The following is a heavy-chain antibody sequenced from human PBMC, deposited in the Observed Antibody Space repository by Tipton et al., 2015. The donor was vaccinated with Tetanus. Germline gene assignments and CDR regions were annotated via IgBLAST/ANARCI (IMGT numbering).Heavy chain of an antibody. CDR1: GFIVSSHY. V-gene: IGHV3-53*01. Sequence: SLRLSCVASGFIVSSHYMSWVRQAPGKGLEWVSVMYSGGDTYYADSVKGRFTISRDNSKNTLSLQMNSLRGEDTAVYYCAKALGSSAWYGTWGQGTLVTVSS. J-gene: IGHJ5*02. CDR2: MYSGGDT. D-gene: IGHD6-13*01. CDR3: AKALGSSAWYGT.